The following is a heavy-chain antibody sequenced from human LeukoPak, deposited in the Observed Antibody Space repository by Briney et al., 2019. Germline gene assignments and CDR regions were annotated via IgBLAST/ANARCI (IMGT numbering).Heavy chain of an antibody. CDR1: GYSFTNYW. J-gene: IGHJ4*02. CDR2: IYPADSDT. Sequence: GESLKISCKGSGYSFTNYWICWVRQMPGKGLEWMGIIYPADSDTRYSPSFQDQVTISVDKSICTAYLQWSSLKASDTAMYYCARDEEMGIAAAGTYGYWGQGTLVTVSS. CDR3: ARDEEMGIAAAGTYGY. V-gene: IGHV5-51*01. D-gene: IGHD6-13*01.